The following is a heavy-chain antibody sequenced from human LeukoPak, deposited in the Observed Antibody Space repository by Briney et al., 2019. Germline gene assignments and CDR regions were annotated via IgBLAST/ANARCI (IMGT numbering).Heavy chain of an antibody. CDR1: GYTFTGYY. CDR2: INPNSGGT. J-gene: IGHJ4*02. V-gene: IGHV1-2*02. D-gene: IGHD4-17*01. CDR3: ATTRFGDYVFDY. Sequence: GASVKVSCKASGYTFTGYYMHWVRQAPGQGLEWMGWINPNSGGTNYAQKFQGRVTMTRDTSISTAYMERSRLRSDDTAVYYCATTRFGDYVFDYWGQGTLVTVSS.